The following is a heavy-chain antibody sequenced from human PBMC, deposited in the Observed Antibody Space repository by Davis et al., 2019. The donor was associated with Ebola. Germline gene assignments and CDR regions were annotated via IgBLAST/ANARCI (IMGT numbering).Heavy chain of an antibody. J-gene: IGHJ4*02. Sequence: PGGSLRLSCAASGFTFSSYSMNWVRQAPGKGLEWVAVIWYDGSNKYYADSVKGRFTISRDNSKNTLYLQMNSLRAGDTAVYYCARVSSSGDFDYWGQGTLVTVSS. V-gene: IGHV3-33*08. D-gene: IGHD6-6*01. CDR2: IWYDGSNK. CDR3: ARVSSSGDFDY. CDR1: GFTFSSYS.